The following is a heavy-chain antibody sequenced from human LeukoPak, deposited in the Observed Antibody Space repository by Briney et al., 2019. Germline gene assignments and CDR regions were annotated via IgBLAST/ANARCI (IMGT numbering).Heavy chain of an antibody. Sequence: PGGSLRLSCAASGFTFDDYAMHWVRQAPGKGLEWVSGISWNSGSIGYAVSVKGRFTISRDNAKNSPYLQMNSLRAEDTALYYCAKASLSMAFDYWGQGTLVTVSS. V-gene: IGHV3-9*01. CDR3: AKASLSMAFDY. J-gene: IGHJ4*02. CDR2: ISWNSGSI. D-gene: IGHD4/OR15-4a*01. CDR1: GFTFDDYA.